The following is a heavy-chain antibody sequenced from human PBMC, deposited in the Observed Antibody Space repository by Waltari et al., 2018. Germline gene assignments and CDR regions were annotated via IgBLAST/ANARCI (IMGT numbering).Heavy chain of an antibody. CDR2: INTRSTTI. CDR1: GFTFSIYS. J-gene: IGHJ4*02. V-gene: IGHV3-48*04. Sequence: EVQLVESGGGSVQPGGSLRLSCAASGFTFSIYSMIWVRQAPGKGLEWVSYINTRSTTIYYADSVKGRLTTSGDNAKNSLYLQMNSLRAEDTAVYYCARWNIGADYWGQGTLVTVSS. CDR3: ARWNIGADY. D-gene: IGHD2-15*01.